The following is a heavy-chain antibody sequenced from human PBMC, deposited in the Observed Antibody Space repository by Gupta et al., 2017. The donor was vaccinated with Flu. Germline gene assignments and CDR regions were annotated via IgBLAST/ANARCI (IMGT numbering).Heavy chain of an antibody. CDR2: IHYSGST. CDR3: ARDENCSGGSCYLGVFDI. Sequence: YRNWIRRSPGKGLEWIGYIHYSGSTSYNPSLQSRVTISVDTSKNQISLKLRSVTAADTAVYYCARDENCSGGSCYLGVFDIWGQGTMVTVSS. V-gene: IGHV4-59*01. D-gene: IGHD2-15*01. J-gene: IGHJ3*02. CDR1: Y.